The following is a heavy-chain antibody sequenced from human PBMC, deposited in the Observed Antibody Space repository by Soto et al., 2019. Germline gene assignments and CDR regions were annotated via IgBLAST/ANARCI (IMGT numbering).Heavy chain of an antibody. D-gene: IGHD3-3*01. CDR2: ISSSSSTI. CDR3: ARDESAYYDFWSGYHDAFDI. CDR1: GFTFSSYS. Sequence: LRLSCAASGFTFSSYSMNWVRQAPGKGLEWVSYISSSSSTIYYADSVKGRFTISRDNAKNSLYLQMNSLRAEDTAVYYCARDESAYYDFWSGYHDAFDIWGQGTMVTVSS. J-gene: IGHJ3*02. V-gene: IGHV3-48*01.